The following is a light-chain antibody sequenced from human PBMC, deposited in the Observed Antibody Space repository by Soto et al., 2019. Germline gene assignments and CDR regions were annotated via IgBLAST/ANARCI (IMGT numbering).Light chain of an antibody. CDR1: QSVSTL. CDR2: DAS. CDR3: HQSSNCPPS. V-gene: IGKV3-11*01. Sequence: VLTQSPATLSLSPGERATLSCRASQSVSTLLAWYQQKPGQPPRLLIYDASKRATGIPARFSGSGSGTDFTLTISSLEPEDSAVYYCHQSSNCPPSFGPGTTVDIK. J-gene: IGKJ3*01.